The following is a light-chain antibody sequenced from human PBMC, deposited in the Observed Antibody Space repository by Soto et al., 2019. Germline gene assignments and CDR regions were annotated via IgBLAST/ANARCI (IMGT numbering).Light chain of an antibody. CDR1: QSVSSN. V-gene: IGKV3-11*01. J-gene: IGKJ1*01. CDR2: DAS. CDR3: QQRSNWSRT. Sequence: ATLSVSPGERATLSCRASQSVSSNLAWYQQKPGQAPRLLIYDASNRATGIPARFSGSGSGTDFTLTISRLEPEDFEVYYCQQRSNWSRTFGQGTKVDIK.